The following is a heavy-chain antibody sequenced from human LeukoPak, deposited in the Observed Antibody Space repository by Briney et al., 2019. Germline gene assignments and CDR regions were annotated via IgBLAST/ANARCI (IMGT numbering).Heavy chain of an antibody. Sequence: GASVKVSCKASGYSFTSYYMHWVRQAPGQGLEWMGWINPNSGGTNYAQKFQGWVTMTRDTSISTAYMELSRLRSDDTAVYYCARASRFLEWLLDYWGQGTLVTVSS. CDR3: ARASRFLEWLLDY. D-gene: IGHD3-3*01. V-gene: IGHV1-2*04. J-gene: IGHJ4*02. CDR1: GYSFTSYY. CDR2: INPNSGGT.